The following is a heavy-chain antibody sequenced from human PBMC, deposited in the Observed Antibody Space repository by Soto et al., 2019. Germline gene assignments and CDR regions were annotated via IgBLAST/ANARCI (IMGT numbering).Heavy chain of an antibody. J-gene: IGHJ4*02. CDR2: INHSGST. V-gene: IGHV4-34*01. Sequence: SETLSLTCAVYGGSFSGYYWSWIRQPPGKGLEWIGEINHSGSTNYNPSLKSRVTISVDTSKNQFSLKLSSVTAADTAVYYCAREGSAADYWGQGTLVTVSS. D-gene: IGHD6-6*01. CDR1: GGSFSGYY. CDR3: AREGSAADY.